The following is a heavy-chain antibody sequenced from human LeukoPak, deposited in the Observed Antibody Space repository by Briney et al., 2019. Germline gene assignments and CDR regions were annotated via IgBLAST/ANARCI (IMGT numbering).Heavy chain of an antibody. CDR2: INPTSGGT. CDR3: VRADYGHYFDY. V-gene: IGHV1-2*02. Sequence: ASVKVSCKASGYAFTGYYMHWVRQAPGQGLEWMGWINPTSGGTNYAQKFQGRVTMTRDTSISTAYMELSRLTSDDTAVYYCVRADYGHYFDYWGQGTLVTVSS. D-gene: IGHD4-17*01. CDR1: GYAFTGYY. J-gene: IGHJ4*02.